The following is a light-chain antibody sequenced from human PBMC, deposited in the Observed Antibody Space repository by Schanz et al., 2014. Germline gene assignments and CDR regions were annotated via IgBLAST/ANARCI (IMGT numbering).Light chain of an antibody. CDR1: TGAVTTGHY. V-gene: IGLV7-46*01. J-gene: IGLJ1*01. Sequence: QAVVTQEPSLTVSPGGTVTLTCGSSTGAVTTGHYPYWFQQKPGQAPRTLIYDTNNKLSWTPARFSASLLGGKAALTLTGAQPEDEAEYYCLLSYTGPHVFGAGTKLTVL. CDR3: LLSYTGPHV. CDR2: DTN.